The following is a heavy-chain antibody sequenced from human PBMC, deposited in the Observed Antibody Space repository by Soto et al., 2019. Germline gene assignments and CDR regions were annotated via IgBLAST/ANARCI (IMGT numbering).Heavy chain of an antibody. CDR2: ISYDGSNK. CDR3: ARDATYYYDSSGYYGGDY. CDR1: GFTFSSYA. V-gene: IGHV3-30-3*01. Sequence: QVQLVESGGGVVQPGRSLRLSCAASGFTFSSYAMHWVRQAPGKGLEWVAVISYDGSNKYYADSVKGRFTISRDNSKNTLXLQMNSLRAEDTAVYYCARDATYYYDSSGYYGGDYWGQGTLVTVSS. J-gene: IGHJ4*02. D-gene: IGHD3-22*01.